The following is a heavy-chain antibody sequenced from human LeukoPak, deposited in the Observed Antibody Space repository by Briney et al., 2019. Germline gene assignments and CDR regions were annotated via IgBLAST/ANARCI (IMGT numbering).Heavy chain of an antibody. V-gene: IGHV4-59*12. D-gene: IGHD1-14*01. CDR1: GGSFSGYY. CDR3: ARGPSIEPYYYYYYMAV. Sequence: KTSETLSLTCAVYGGSFSGYYWSWIRQTPGKGLEWIGYIYYSGSTNFNPSLKSRVTISVDTSKNQFSLKLSSVTAADTAVYYCARGPSIEPYYYYYYMAVWGKGTTVTVSS. J-gene: IGHJ6*03. CDR2: IYYSGST.